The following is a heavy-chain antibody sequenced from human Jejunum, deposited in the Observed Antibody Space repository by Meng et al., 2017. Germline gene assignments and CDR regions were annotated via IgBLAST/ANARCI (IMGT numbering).Heavy chain of an antibody. D-gene: IGHD4/OR15-4a*01. CDR1: GYSFTKCW. Sequence: GGSLRLSCKTSGYSFTKCWMGWVRQMPGEGLEWMGSIYPGDSDTRYTPSFRGLVTISADYSISTAYLQWTSLKASDTAMYYCARATIGMSDSYNFDFWGQGTLVTVSS. J-gene: IGHJ4*02. CDR2: IYPGDSDT. V-gene: IGHV5-51*01. CDR3: ARATIGMSDSYNFDF.